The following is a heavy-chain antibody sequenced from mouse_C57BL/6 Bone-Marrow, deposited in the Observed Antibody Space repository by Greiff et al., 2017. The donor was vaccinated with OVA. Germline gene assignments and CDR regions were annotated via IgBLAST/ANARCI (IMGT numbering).Heavy chain of an antibody. CDR2: ISSGGSYT. CDR3: ARHPYGIYFDY. V-gene: IGHV5-6*01. Sequence: EVKLVESGGDLVKPGGSLKLSCAASGFTFSSYGMSWVRQTPDKRLEWVATISSGGSYTYYPDSVKGRFTNSRDNAKNTLYLQMSSLKSEDTAMYYCARHPYGIYFDYWGQGTTLTVSS. J-gene: IGHJ2*01. CDR1: GFTFSSYG. D-gene: IGHD2-1*01.